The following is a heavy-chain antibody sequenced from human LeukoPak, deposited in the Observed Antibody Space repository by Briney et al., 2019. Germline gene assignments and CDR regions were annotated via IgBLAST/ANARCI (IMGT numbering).Heavy chain of an antibody. CDR1: GGSISSYY. J-gene: IGHJ6*03. V-gene: IGHV4-59*01. CDR3: ARGVSSGWHKYYYYYMDV. CDR2: IYYSGST. D-gene: IGHD6-19*01. Sequence: SETLSLTCTVSGGSISSYYWSWIRQPPGKGLEWIGYIYYSGSTNYNPSLKSRVTISVDTSKNQFSLKLSSVTAADTAVYYCARGVSSGWHKYYYYYMDVWGKGTTVTVSS.